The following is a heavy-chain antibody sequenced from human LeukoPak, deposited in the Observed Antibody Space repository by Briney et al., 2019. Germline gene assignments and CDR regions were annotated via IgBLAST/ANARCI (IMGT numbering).Heavy chain of an antibody. V-gene: IGHV1-8*01. CDR3: AREATVTPYSYYYGMDV. CDR1: GYTFTSYD. CDR2: MNPNSGNT. J-gene: IGHJ6*04. Sequence: ASVKVSCKASGYTFTSYDINWVRQAAGQGLEWMGWMNPNSGNTGYAQKFQGRVTMTRNTSISTAYMELSSLRSEDTAVYSCAREATVTPYSYYYGMDVWGKGTTVTVSS. D-gene: IGHD4-11*01.